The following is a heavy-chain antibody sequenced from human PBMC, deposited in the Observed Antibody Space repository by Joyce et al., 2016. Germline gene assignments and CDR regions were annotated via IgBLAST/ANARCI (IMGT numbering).Heavy chain of an antibody. Sequence: EVQVLESGGGLVQPGGSLRLSCAASELTFSSYAMTWVRQAAGKGLEWVSAISGSGGSTHYADSVKGRFTISRDNSKNTLYLQMNSLRAEDTAIYYCAKLLYAQYYYGMDVWGQGTTVTVSS. V-gene: IGHV3-23*01. CDR2: ISGSGGST. CDR1: ELTFSSYA. J-gene: IGHJ6*02. D-gene: IGHD2/OR15-2a*01. CDR3: AKLLYAQYYYGMDV.